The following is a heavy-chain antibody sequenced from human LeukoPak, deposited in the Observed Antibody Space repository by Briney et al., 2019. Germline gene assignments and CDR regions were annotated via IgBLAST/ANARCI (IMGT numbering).Heavy chain of an antibody. Sequence: SETLSLTCTVSGGSINSGSYYWSWIRQPAGKGLELIGRTYSSGSTNYNPSLKGPVTISVDTSKNQFSLNLSSVTAADTAVYYCARGLGIGKDYFDCWGQGTLVTVSS. V-gene: IGHV4-61*02. J-gene: IGHJ4*02. CDR1: GGSINSGSYY. D-gene: IGHD7-27*01. CDR2: TYSSGST. CDR3: ARGLGIGKDYFDC.